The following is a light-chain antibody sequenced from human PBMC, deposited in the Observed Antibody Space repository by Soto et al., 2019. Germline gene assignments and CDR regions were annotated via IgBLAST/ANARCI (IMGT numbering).Light chain of an antibody. CDR2: GAS. CDR3: QQSDSTPSIT. CDR1: QRIFSY. Sequence: DIQMTQSPSSLSASVGDIVTITCRASQRIFSYLNWYQQKAGKAPKLLIYGASNLHIGVPSRFSGSGSGTDFTLTISNLQPADFATYYCQQSDSTPSITFGQGTRV. V-gene: IGKV1-39*01. J-gene: IGKJ5*01.